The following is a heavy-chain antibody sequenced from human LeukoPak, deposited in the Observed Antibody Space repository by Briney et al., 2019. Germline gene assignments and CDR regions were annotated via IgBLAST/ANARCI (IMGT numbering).Heavy chain of an antibody. CDR3: ARDTLAWVAVAGMDV. CDR2: INPSGGSR. J-gene: IGHJ6*02. CDR1: GYTFTSYY. V-gene: IGHV1-46*01. D-gene: IGHD6-19*01. Sequence: ASVKVSCKASGYTFTSYYMHWVRQALGQGLEWMGIINPSGGSRSYAQKFQGRVTMTRDTSTSTVYMELSSLRSEDTAVYYCARDTLAWVAVAGMDVWGQGTTVTVSS.